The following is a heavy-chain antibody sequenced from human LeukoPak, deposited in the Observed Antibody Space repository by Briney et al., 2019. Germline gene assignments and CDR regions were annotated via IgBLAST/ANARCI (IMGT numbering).Heavy chain of an antibody. CDR3: AGASRGFGEPRPYYMDV. CDR2: VKQDGIEK. D-gene: IGHD3-10*01. CDR1: GLSFPNYW. Sequence: GGSLRLSCAASGLSFPNYWMNWVRQTPAKGLEWVANVKQDGIEKNYLGSVVGRFTISRDNAKNSLYLQMNSLRAEDTAVYYCAGASRGFGEPRPYYMDVWGKGTTVTVSS. J-gene: IGHJ6*03. V-gene: IGHV3-7*04.